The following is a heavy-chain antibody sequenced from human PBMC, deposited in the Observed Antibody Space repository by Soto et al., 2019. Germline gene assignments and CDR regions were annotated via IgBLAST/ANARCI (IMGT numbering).Heavy chain of an antibody. D-gene: IGHD3-10*01. J-gene: IGHJ5*02. CDR1: GGTLSRCA. CDR3: ATGSYGSESYDTRAKGKCFDP. CDR2: ISANGGST. Sequence: GARRVWWGGSGGTLSRCAMSGGRHAAGEAVECVSAISANGGSTYYADSLNGRFTIYSDGSKNTLYLQMSSLSAADTAVYFCATGSYGSESYDTRAKGKCFDPWGQRTLLTVSS. V-gene: IGHV3-23*01.